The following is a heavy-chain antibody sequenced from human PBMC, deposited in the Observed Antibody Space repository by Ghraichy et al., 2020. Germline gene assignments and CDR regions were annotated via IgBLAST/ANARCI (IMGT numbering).Heavy chain of an antibody. CDR2: ISSSSNT. V-gene: IGHV3-48*02. D-gene: IGHD2-15*01. Sequence: GGSLRLSCAASGFTFNTYTMNWVRQAPGKGLEWVSYISSSSNTYYADSVKGRFTISRDNAKNSLYLQMNSLRDEDTAVYYCTRGLCSGDSCYLYYAMDVWGQGTTVTVSS. J-gene: IGHJ6*02. CDR3: TRGLCSGDSCYLYYAMDV. CDR1: GFTFNTYT.